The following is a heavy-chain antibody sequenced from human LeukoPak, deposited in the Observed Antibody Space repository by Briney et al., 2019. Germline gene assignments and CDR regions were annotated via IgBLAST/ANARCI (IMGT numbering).Heavy chain of an antibody. CDR3: ASAPPEGYFDWGNKDWFDY. V-gene: IGHV4-39*01. D-gene: IGHD3-9*01. CDR1: GGTISSSGYY. Sequence: PSETLSLTCTVSGGTISSSGYYWAWIRQPPGKGLEWIGSVYYSGKTYYNPSLKSRVTISIDTSKNQFSLKLSSVTAADTAVYYCASAPPEGYFDWGNKDWFDYWGQGTLVTVSS. CDR2: VYYSGKT. J-gene: IGHJ4*02.